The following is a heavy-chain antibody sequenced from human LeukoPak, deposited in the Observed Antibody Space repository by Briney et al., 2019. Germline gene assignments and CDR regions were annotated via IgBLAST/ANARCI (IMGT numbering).Heavy chain of an antibody. J-gene: IGHJ3*01. D-gene: IGHD2-8*02. V-gene: IGHV3-21*05. CDR2: ISSSSSYT. Sequence: GGSLRLSCVASGFTFSSYGMHWVRQAPGKGLEWVSYISSSSSYTNYADSVKGRFTISRDNAKNSLYLQMNSLRAEDTAIYYCARWDAYYTGGIGYSGDFAFDFWGQGTLVTVSS. CDR3: ARWDAYYTGGIGYSGDFAFDF. CDR1: GFTFSSYG.